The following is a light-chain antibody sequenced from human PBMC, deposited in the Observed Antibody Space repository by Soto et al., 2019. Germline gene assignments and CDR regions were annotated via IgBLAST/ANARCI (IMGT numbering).Light chain of an antibody. J-gene: IGKJ2*01. CDR1: QSVSSSY. V-gene: IGKV3-20*01. CDR2: GAS. Sequence: EIVLTQSPGTLSLSPGERATLSCRASQSVSSSYLAWYQQKPGQAPRLLIYGASSRATGIPDRFSGSGSGTDFTLTISRLEPEDVAVYYCQQYGSSLLYTCGQGTKLEIK. CDR3: QQYGSSLLYT.